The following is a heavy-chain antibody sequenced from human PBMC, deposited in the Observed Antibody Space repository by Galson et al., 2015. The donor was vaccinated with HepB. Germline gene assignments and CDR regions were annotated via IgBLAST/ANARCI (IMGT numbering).Heavy chain of an antibody. V-gene: IGHV1-46*03. Sequence: SVKVSCKASGFTFSSYYMHWVRQAPGQGLEWMGIINPYGGHTNYAQKFRGRVTMTGDTSTSTVYMELSSLTSEDTAVYYCARISASGVSIDGFDVWGQGTMVTVSS. J-gene: IGHJ3*01. CDR2: INPYGGHT. D-gene: IGHD5/OR15-5a*01. CDR1: GFTFSSYY. CDR3: ARISASGVSIDGFDV.